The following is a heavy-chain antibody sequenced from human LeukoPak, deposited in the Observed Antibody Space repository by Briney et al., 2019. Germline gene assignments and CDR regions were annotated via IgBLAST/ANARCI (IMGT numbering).Heavy chain of an antibody. CDR1: GYTLTELS. CDR2: IIPIFGTA. CDR3: ARAWVGFEFLEWAPHFQH. D-gene: IGHD3-3*01. Sequence: GASVKVSCKVSGYTLTELSMHWVRQAPGQGLEWMGGIIPIFGTANYAQKFQGRVTITADESTSTAYMELSSLRSEDTAVYYCARAWVGFEFLEWAPHFQHWGQGTLVTVSS. V-gene: IGHV1-69*13. J-gene: IGHJ1*01.